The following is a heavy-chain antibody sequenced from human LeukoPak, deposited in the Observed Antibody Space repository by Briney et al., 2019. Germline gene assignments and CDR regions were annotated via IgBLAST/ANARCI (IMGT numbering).Heavy chain of an antibody. D-gene: IGHD3-22*01. CDR3: ARATMIVVVITEFDY. CDR2: ISGSGGST. Sequence: PGGSLRLSCAASGFTFSSYAMSWVRQAPGKGLEWVSAISGSGGSTYYADSVKGRFTISRDNSKNTLYLQMNSLRAEDTAVYYCARATMIVVVITEFDYWGQGTLVTVSS. CDR1: GFTFSSYA. J-gene: IGHJ4*02. V-gene: IGHV3-23*01.